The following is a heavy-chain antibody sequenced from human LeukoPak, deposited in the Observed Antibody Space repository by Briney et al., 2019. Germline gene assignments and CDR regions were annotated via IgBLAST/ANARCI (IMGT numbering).Heavy chain of an antibody. Sequence: SETLSLTCTVSGGSISSYYWSWIRQPPGKGLEWIGYIYTSGSTNYNPSLKSRVTISVDTSKNQFSLKLSSVTAADTAVYYCARRVPAASPYYYYYMDVWGKGTTVTLSS. J-gene: IGHJ6*03. CDR3: ARRVPAASPYYYYYMDV. CDR2: IYTSGST. V-gene: IGHV4-4*09. D-gene: IGHD2-2*01. CDR1: GGSISSYY.